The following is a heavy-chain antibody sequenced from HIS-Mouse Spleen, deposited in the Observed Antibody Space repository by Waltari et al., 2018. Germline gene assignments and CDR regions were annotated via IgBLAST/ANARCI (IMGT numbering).Heavy chain of an antibody. CDR2: IWYDGSNK. D-gene: IGHD3-10*01. V-gene: IGHV3-33*01. Sequence: QVQLVESGGGVVQPGRSRSLPWAASGFSLGSCGVHWVRQAPGKGLEWVAVIWYDGSNKYYADSVKGRFTISRDNSKNTLYLQMNSLRAEDTAVYYCARDSGLITIIPYGMDVWGQGTTVTVSS. CDR3: ARDSGLITIIPYGMDV. J-gene: IGHJ6*02. CDR1: GFSLGSCG.